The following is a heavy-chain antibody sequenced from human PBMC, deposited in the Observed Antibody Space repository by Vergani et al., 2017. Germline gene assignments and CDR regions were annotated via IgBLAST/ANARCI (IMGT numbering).Heavy chain of an antibody. CDR2: ISYDGSNK. D-gene: IGHD4-17*01. V-gene: IGHV3-30*18. J-gene: IGHJ4*02. CDR1: GFTLSSYG. CDR3: ANSIGPYGDYYFDY. Sequence: QVQLVESGGGVVQPGRSLRLSCAASGFTLSSYGMHWVRQAPGKGLEWVAVISYDGSNKYYADSVKGRFTISRDNYKNTLYLQMNSLRAEDTAVCYCANSIGPYGDYYFDYWGQGTLVTVSS.